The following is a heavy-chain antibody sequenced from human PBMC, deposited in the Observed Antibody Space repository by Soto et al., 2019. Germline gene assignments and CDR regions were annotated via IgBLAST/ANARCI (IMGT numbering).Heavy chain of an antibody. J-gene: IGHJ6*02. CDR1: GYTFTTYG. CDR3: ARQQWLYYYYGMDV. Sequence: QVQLVQSGAEVKKPGASVKVSCKASGYTFTTYGISWVRQAPGQGLEWMGWISAYNGNTNYAQKIQGRVPMTTDTSTSTAYMELRSLRSDDTAVYYCARQQWLYYYYGMDVWGQGTTVTVSS. V-gene: IGHV1-18*01. CDR2: ISAYNGNT. D-gene: IGHD6-19*01.